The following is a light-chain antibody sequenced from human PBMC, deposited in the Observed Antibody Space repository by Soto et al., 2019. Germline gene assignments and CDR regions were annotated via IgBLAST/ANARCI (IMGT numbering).Light chain of an antibody. J-gene: IGLJ3*02. Sequence: QSALTQPASVSGSPGQSITISCTGTSSDVGGYNYVSWYHQHPGKAPKLMIYEVSNRPSGVSNRFSGSKSGNTASLTISGLQAEDEADYYCSSYTSSSTWVFGGGTKLTV. CDR3: SSYTSSSTWV. CDR2: EVS. V-gene: IGLV2-14*01. CDR1: SSDVGGYNY.